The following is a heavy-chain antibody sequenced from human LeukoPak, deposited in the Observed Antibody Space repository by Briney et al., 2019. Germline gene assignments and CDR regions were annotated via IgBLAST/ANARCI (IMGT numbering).Heavy chain of an antibody. CDR3: ARTNYDILTGYNPYFDY. J-gene: IGHJ4*02. Sequence: GGSLRLSCAVSGFTFTTYSMTWVRQAPGKGLEWVSSITATSTSMYYADSVKGRFTISRDNAKNSLYLQMNSLRAEDTAVYYCARTNYDILTGYNPYFDYWGQGTLVTVSS. CDR2: ITATSTSM. V-gene: IGHV3-21*01. D-gene: IGHD3-9*01. CDR1: GFTFTTYS.